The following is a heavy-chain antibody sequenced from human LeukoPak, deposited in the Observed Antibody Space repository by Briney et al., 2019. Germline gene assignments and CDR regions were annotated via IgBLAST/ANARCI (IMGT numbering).Heavy chain of an antibody. CDR1: GGSISSSSYY. V-gene: IGHV4-39*01. CDR3: AAGGFFGGYYYDSSGYYPSFDY. J-gene: IGHJ4*02. CDR2: IYYGGST. Sequence: SETLSLTCTVSGGSISSSSYYWGWIRQPPGKGLEWIGSIYYGGSTYYNPSLKSRVTISVDTSKNQFSLKLSSVTAADTAVYYCAAGGFFGGYYYDSSGYYPSFDYWGQGTLVTVSS. D-gene: IGHD3-22*01.